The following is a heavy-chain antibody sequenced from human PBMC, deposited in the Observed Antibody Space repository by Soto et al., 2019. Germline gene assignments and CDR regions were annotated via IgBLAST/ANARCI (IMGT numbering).Heavy chain of an antibody. D-gene: IGHD2-15*01. CDR3: AKDSLGDYYYYGLDV. CDR2: IGGSGGTT. V-gene: IGHV3-23*01. CDR1: GFTFSRFA. J-gene: IGHJ6*02. Sequence: VQLLESGGGLVQPGGSLRLSCAASGFTFSRFAMNWVRQAPGKGLEWVSGIGGSGGTTYYADSVKGRFTISRDNSKNTLFLQMNSLRAEDTAVYYCAKDSLGDYYYYGLDVWGQGTTVTVSS.